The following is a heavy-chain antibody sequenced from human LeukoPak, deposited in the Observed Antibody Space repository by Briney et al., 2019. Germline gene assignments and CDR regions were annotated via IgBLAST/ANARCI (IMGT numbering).Heavy chain of an antibody. CDR2: ISYDSSNK. CDR3: AREELAYGSGSYPDY. CDR1: GFTFSSYA. V-gene: IGHV3-30*04. J-gene: IGHJ4*02. D-gene: IGHD3-10*01. Sequence: GGSLRLSCAASGFTFSSYAMHWVRQAPGKGLEGWAGISYDSSNKYYADSVKGRFTISRDNSKNTLYLQMNSLRAEDTAVYYCAREELAYGSGSYPDYWGQGTLVTVSS.